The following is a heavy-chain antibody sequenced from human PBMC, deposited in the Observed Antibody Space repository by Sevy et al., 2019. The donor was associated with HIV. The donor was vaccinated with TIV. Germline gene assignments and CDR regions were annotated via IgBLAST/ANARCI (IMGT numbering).Heavy chain of an antibody. J-gene: IGHJ4*02. CDR3: ARDYYGSGSYCLFGY. CDR1: GYTFTGYY. V-gene: IGHV1-2*02. Sequence: ASVKVSCKASGYTFTGYYMHWVRQAPGQGLEWMGWINPNSGGTNYAQKFQGRVTMTRDTSISTAYIELSRLRSDDTAVYYCARDYYGSGSYCLFGYWGQGTLVTVSS. CDR2: INPNSGGT. D-gene: IGHD3-10*01.